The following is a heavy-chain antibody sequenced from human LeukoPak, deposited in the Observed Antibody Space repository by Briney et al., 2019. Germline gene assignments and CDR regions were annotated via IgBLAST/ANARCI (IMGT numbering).Heavy chain of an antibody. D-gene: IGHD3-10*01. J-gene: IGHJ4*02. CDR2: INPSGGST. V-gene: IGHV1-46*01. CDR1: GYTFTSYY. Sequence: ASMKVSCKASGYTFTSYYIRWVRQAPGQGLEWMGIINPSGGSTSYAQKFQGRVTMTRDTSTSTVYMELSSLRSEDTAVYYCAREREELDYWGQGTLVTVSS. CDR3: AREREELDY.